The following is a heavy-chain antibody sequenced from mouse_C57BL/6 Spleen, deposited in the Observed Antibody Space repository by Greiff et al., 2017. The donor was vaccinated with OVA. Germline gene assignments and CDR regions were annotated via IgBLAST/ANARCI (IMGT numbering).Heavy chain of an antibody. V-gene: IGHV1-9*01. D-gene: IGHD1-1*01. CDR2: ILPGSGST. Sequence: VQLQQSGAELMKPGASVKLSCKATGYTFTGYWIEWVKQRPGHGLEWIGEILPGSGSTNYNEKFKGKATFTADTSSNTSYRQLSSLTTEDSAIYYCASPYYYGSSYSAMDYWGQGTSVTVSS. CDR1: GYTFTGYW. CDR3: ASPYYYGSSYSAMDY. J-gene: IGHJ4*01.